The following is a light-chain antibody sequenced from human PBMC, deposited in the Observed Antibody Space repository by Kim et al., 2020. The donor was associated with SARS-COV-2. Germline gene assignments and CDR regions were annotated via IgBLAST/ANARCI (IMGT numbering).Light chain of an antibody. Sequence: RGTIPCPGSSSSIGAGFDGPWYQQLPGTAPKLLIYGDAHRPSGVPDRFSGSTSGASTTLAITWLQAEEGADYYCQSYDRSLNGWVFGGGTQLTVL. CDR3: QSYDRSLNGWV. J-gene: IGLJ3*02. CDR2: GDA. CDR1: SSSIGAGFD. V-gene: IGLV1-40*03.